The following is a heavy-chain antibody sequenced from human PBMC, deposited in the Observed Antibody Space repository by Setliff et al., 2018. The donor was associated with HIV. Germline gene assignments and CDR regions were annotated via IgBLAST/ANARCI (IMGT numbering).Heavy chain of an antibody. J-gene: IGHJ4*02. CDR2: INHSGST. D-gene: IGHD3-3*01. CDR1: GGSLSGYQ. CDR3: ARSIVPVASGYYYFEY. Sequence: PSETLSLTCAVYGGSLSGYQWSWIRQPPGKGLEWIGEINHSGSTSYSPSLKSRVTISVDTSKNQFSLRLSSVAAGDTAVYYCARSIVPVASGYYYFEYWGQGTLVTVSS. V-gene: IGHV4-34*01.